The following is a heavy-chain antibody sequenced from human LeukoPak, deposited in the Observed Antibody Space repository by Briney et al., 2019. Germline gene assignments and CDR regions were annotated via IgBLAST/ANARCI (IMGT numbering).Heavy chain of an antibody. J-gene: IGHJ4*02. Sequence: PSETLSLTCAVYGGSFSGSYWSWIRQPPGKGLEWIGEINHSGSTNYNPSLKSRVTISVDMSTNQFSLKLSSVTAADTAVYYCARGQDYGSGSYGFDYWGQGTLVT. CDR3: ARGQDYGSGSYGFDY. V-gene: IGHV4-34*01. D-gene: IGHD3-10*01. CDR2: INHSGST. CDR1: GGSFSGSY.